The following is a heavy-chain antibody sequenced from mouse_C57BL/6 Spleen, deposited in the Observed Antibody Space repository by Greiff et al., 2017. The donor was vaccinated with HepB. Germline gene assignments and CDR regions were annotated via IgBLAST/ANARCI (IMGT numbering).Heavy chain of an antibody. Sequence: QVQLQQPGAELVKPGASVTLSCKASGYTFTSYWMHWVKQRPGQGLEWIGMIHPNSGSTNYNEKFKSKATLTVDKSSSTDYMQLSSLTSEDSAVYYCARRDGYLYAMDYWGQGTSVTVSS. D-gene: IGHD2-3*01. CDR1: GYTFTSYW. CDR3: ARRDGYLYAMDY. V-gene: IGHV1-64*01. CDR2: IHPNSGST. J-gene: IGHJ4*01.